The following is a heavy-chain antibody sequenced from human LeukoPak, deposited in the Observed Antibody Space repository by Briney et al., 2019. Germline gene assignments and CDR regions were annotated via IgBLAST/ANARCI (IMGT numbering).Heavy chain of an antibody. Sequence: GGSLRLSCAASGFSFSSCAMSWVRQAPGKGLEWVSSISGSGDNTYYAESVKGRFTISRDNSKNTLFLQMNSLRAEGTAVFYCAKRSGYTTGWFFDFWGQGTLVTVSS. CDR2: ISGSGDNT. CDR3: AKRSGYTTGWFFDF. V-gene: IGHV3-23*01. D-gene: IGHD6-19*01. J-gene: IGHJ4*02. CDR1: GFSFSSCA.